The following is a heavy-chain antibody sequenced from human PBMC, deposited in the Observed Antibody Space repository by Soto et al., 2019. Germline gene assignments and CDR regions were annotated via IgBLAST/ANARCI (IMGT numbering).Heavy chain of an antibody. V-gene: IGHV5-51*01. Sequence: GESLQISCKGSGYSFTSYWIGWVRQMPGKGLEWMGIIYPGDSDTRYSPSFQGQVTISADKSISTAYLQWSSLKASDTAMYYCARHVTYCSGGSCYPEDFDIWVQGTRVTVSS. CDR3: ARHVTYCSGGSCYPEDFDI. J-gene: IGHJ3*02. CDR2: IYPGDSDT. D-gene: IGHD2-15*01. CDR1: GYSFTSYW.